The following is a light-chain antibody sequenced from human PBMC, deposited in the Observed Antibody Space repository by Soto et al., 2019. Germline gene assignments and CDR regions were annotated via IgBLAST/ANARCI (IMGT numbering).Light chain of an antibody. V-gene: IGLV2-8*01. CDR1: SSDVGGYNY. Sequence: QSALTQPPSASGSPGQSVTISCTGTSSDVGGYNYVSWYQQHPGKAPKLMIYEVSKRPSGVPDRFSGSKSGNTASLTVSGLQAEDEADYYCETWDSNTQVFGGGTKLTVL. J-gene: IGLJ2*01. CDR3: ETWDSNTQV. CDR2: EVS.